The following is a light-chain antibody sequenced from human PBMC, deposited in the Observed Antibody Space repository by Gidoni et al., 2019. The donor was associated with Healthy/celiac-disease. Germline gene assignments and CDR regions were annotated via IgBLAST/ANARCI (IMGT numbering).Light chain of an antibody. V-gene: IGKV2-28*01. CDR3: KQALQTPS. Sequence: QSSQLLIYLGSNRASGVHDRSSGSGSGTDFPLKISRVEAEDVGVYYCKQALQTPSFGQGTKVEIK. CDR2: LGS. J-gene: IGKJ1*01.